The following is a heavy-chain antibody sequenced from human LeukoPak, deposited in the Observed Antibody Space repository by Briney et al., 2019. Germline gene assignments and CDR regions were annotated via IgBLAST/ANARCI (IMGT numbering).Heavy chain of an antibody. D-gene: IGHD3-10*01. CDR2: VHHSGST. Sequence: PSETLSLTCSVSGGTISSSSYFWRWIRQPPGKGLEWIASVHHSGSTYYNPSLKSRLTISVDTSKNQFSLKMSSVTAADTAVYFCARQLYVSGSYYAPMDVWGKGTTVTISS. V-gene: IGHV4-39*01. J-gene: IGHJ6*03. CDR1: GGTISSSSYF. CDR3: ARQLYVSGSYYAPMDV.